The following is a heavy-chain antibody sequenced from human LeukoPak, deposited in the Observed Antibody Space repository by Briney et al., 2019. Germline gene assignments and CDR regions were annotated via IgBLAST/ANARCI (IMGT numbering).Heavy chain of an antibody. CDR3: ARLFGSYYVGPFYYFDY. CDR1: GGSISSYY. J-gene: IGHJ4*02. D-gene: IGHD1-26*01. Sequence: PSETLSLTCTVSGGSISSYYWSWIRQPPGKGLEWIGSIYYSGSTYYNPSLKSRVTISVDTSKNQFSLKLSSVTAADTAVYYCARLFGSYYVGPFYYFDYWGQGTLVTVSS. CDR2: IYYSGST. V-gene: IGHV4-39*07.